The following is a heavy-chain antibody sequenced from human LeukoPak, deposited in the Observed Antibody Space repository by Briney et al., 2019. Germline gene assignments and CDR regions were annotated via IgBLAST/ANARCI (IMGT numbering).Heavy chain of an antibody. V-gene: IGHV1-2*02. Sequence: ASVKVSCKASGYTFTGYYMHWVRQAPGQGLEWMGWINPNSGGTNYAQKFQGRVTMTRDTSISTAYMELSRLRSDDTAVYYCARDQGYYDSSGYYYSGFDYWGQGTLVTVSS. J-gene: IGHJ4*02. CDR2: INPNSGGT. CDR3: ARDQGYYDSSGYYYSGFDY. D-gene: IGHD3-22*01. CDR1: GYTFTGYY.